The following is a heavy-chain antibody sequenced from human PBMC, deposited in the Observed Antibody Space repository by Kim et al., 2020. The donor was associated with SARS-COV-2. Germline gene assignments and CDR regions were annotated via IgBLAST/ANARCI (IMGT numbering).Heavy chain of an antibody. CDR1: GFTFGDYA. V-gene: IGHV3-9*01. CDR3: AKDNASLWFGGGWVDP. Sequence: GGSLRLSCAASGFTFGDYAMHWVRQAPGKGLEWVSGISWSSGSIGYADSVKGRFTISRDNAKNSLYLQMNSLRAEDTALYYCAKDNASLWFGGGWVDPWGQGTLVTVSS. CDR2: ISWSSGSI. D-gene: IGHD3-10*01. J-gene: IGHJ5*02.